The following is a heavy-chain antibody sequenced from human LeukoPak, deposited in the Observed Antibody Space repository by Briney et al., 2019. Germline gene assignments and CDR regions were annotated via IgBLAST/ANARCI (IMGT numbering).Heavy chain of an antibody. V-gene: IGHV4-39*07. CDR3: ARFVITFGGVIANDAFDI. D-gene: IGHD3-16*02. J-gene: IGHJ3*02. CDR1: GGSISSSSYY. CDR2: IYYSGST. Sequence: SETLSLTCTVSGGSISSSSYYWGWIRQPPGKGLEWIGSIYYSGSTYYNPSLKSRVTISVDTSKNQFSLKLSSVTAADTAVYYCARFVITFGGVIANDAFDIWGQGTMVTVSS.